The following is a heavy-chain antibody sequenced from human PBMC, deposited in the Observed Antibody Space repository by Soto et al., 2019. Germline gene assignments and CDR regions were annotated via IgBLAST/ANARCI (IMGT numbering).Heavy chain of an antibody. Sequence: GGSLRLSCAASGFSFSSFAMSRVRQAPGKGLEWVSVISDRDGSTYFADSVKGRFTISRDDSKSTLYLQMNGLRGDDTAIYYCAKAISDYYAPSDYWGQGTQVTVSS. CDR2: ISDRDGST. J-gene: IGHJ4*02. V-gene: IGHV3-23*01. CDR1: GFSFSSFA. CDR3: AKAISDYYAPSDY. D-gene: IGHD3-22*01.